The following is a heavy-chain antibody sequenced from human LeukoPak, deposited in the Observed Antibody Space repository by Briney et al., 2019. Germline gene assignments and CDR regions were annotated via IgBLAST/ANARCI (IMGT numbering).Heavy chain of an antibody. Sequence: GGSLRLSCAASGFTFSSYAMHWVRQAPGKGLEWVAVISYDGSNKYYADSVKGRFTISRDRSKDTLYLQMNSLRAEDTAVYYCAKRPGYSSSWGYEFDYWGQGTLVTVSS. CDR2: ISYDGSNK. CDR3: AKRPGYSSSWGYEFDY. CDR1: GFTFSSYA. V-gene: IGHV3-30-3*02. D-gene: IGHD6-13*01. J-gene: IGHJ4*02.